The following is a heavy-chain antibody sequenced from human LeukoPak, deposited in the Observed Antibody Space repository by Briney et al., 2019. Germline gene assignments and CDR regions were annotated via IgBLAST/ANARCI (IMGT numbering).Heavy chain of an antibody. D-gene: IGHD3-9*01. CDR1: GDTFTSYY. Sequence: GASVKVSCKASGDTFTSYYMHWVRQAPGQGLEWMGIINPSGGSTSYAQKFQGRVTMTRDTSTSTVYMELSSLRSEDTAVYYCARAARYNYDILTGETRANDYWGQGTLVTVSS. J-gene: IGHJ4*02. V-gene: IGHV1-46*01. CDR2: INPSGGST. CDR3: ARAARYNYDILTGETRANDY.